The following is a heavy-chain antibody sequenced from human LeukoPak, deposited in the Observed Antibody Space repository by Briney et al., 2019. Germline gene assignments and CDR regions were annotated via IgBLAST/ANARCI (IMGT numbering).Heavy chain of an antibody. CDR1: GITLSNYG. Sequence: GGSLRLSCAVSGITLSNYGMSWVRQAPGKGLEWVAGLSGSAGGTNYADPVKGRFTISRDNAKNSLYLQMNSLRAEDTAVYYCVRESGGYCSTTSCYKGYFDYWGQGTLVTVSS. J-gene: IGHJ4*02. D-gene: IGHD2-2*02. CDR2: LSGSAGGT. CDR3: VRESGGYCSTTSCYKGYFDY. V-gene: IGHV3-23*01.